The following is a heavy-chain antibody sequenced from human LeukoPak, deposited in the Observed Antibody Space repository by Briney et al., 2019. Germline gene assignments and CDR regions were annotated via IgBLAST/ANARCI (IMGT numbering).Heavy chain of an antibody. J-gene: IGHJ4*02. CDR1: GFNVSNTY. V-gene: IGHV3-53*01. Sequence: GGSLRLSCVVTGFNVSNTYMSWVLQAPGKGLEWVSVIYSGGRTYYADSVKGRFTMSRDNSKNTLYFQMNSLSAEDTAVYFCARGTWNPALLDSWGQGTLVTVSS. CDR3: ARGTWNPALLDS. D-gene: IGHD1-1*01. CDR2: IYSGGRT.